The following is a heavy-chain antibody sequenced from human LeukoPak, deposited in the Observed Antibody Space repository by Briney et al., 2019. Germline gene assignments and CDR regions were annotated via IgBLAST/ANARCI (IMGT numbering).Heavy chain of an antibody. Sequence: GGSLRLSCEASGFNFNTISMNWVRQAPGKGLEWVSSISPDGDTIYHADSVKGRFTTSRDNAERSLYLQMNSLRAEDTAVYYCARQGDYWGQGTLVTVSS. CDR1: GFNFNTIS. CDR2: ISPDGDTI. J-gene: IGHJ4*02. CDR3: ARQGDY. V-gene: IGHV3-21*01.